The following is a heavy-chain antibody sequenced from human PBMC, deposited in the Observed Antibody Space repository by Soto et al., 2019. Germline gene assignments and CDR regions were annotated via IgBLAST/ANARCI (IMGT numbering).Heavy chain of an antibody. CDR1: GVTFSSYA. CDR3: AKVGQGWQLLGAFDI. Sequence: PGGSLRLSCAASGVTFSSYAMSWVRQAPGKGLEWVSTISGSGGSTYYADSVKGRFTISRDNSKNTLYLQMNSLRAEDTAVYYCAKVGQGWQLLGAFDIWGQGTMVTVSS. D-gene: IGHD3-10*01. J-gene: IGHJ3*02. V-gene: IGHV3-23*01. CDR2: ISGSGGST.